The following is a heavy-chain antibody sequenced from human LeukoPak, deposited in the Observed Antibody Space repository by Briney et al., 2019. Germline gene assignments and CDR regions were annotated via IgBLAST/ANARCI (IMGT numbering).Heavy chain of an antibody. CDR2: IYYSGST. J-gene: IGHJ4*02. V-gene: IGHV4-59*01. CDR3: ARGGDDYGNYYFDY. CDR1: GGSISSYY. D-gene: IGHD4-17*01. Sequence: SETLSLTCTVSGGSISSYYWSWIRQPPGKGLEWIGYIYYSGSTNYNPSLKSRVTISVDTSKNQFSLKLSSVTAADTAVYYCARGGDDYGNYYFDYWGQGTLVTVSS.